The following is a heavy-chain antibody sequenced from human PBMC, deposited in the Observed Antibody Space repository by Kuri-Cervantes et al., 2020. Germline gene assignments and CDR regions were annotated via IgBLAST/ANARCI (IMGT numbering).Heavy chain of an antibody. Sequence: SETLSLTCTVSGGSISSSSYYWGWIRQPPGKGLEWIGSIYYSGSTYYNPSLKSRVTISVDTAKNKAARKLSAGNAKDKAGDEGARQRGAARRHYGMEGWGQATT. CDR3: ARQRGAARRHYGMEG. V-gene: IGHV4-39*01. CDR2: IYYSGST. D-gene: IGHD6-6*01. CDR1: GGSISSSSYY. J-gene: IGHJ6*02.